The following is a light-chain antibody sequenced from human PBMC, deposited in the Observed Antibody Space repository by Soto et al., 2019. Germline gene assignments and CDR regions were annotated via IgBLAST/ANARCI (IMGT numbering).Light chain of an antibody. CDR2: GAS. Sequence: EIVMTQSPSTLSVSPGERTTLSCRASQSVSNNLAWYQKKPGQAPRLLIYGASTRATGAPDRFSGSGSGTEFSLTISRLQSEDFAVYYCQQYNTWWTFGQGTKVEIK. V-gene: IGKV3-15*01. J-gene: IGKJ1*01. CDR3: QQYNTWWT. CDR1: QSVSNN.